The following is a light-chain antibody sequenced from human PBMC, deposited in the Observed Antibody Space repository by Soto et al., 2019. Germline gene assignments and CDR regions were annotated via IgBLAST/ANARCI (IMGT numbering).Light chain of an antibody. CDR2: GAS. J-gene: IGKJ5*01. Sequence: TLSLSPGESATLSCRASQTVSITYLTWYQQKPGQAPRLLIFGASKRATGIPDRFSGSGSGRDFTLTISGLEPEDFAVYYCQQYGSSPLISFGQGTRLEIK. V-gene: IGKV3-20*01. CDR3: QQYGSSPLIS. CDR1: QTVSITY.